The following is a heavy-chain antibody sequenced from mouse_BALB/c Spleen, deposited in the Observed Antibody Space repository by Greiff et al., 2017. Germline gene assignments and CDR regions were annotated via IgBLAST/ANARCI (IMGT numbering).Heavy chain of an antibody. CDR1: GFTFSSFG. J-gene: IGHJ2*01. CDR3: ARGNGNPHY. V-gene: IGHV5-17*02. CDR2: ISSGSSTI. D-gene: IGHD2-1*01. Sequence: EVMLVESGGGLVQPGGSRKLSCAASGFTFSSFGMHWVRQAPEKGLEWVAYISSGSSTIYYADTVTGRFTISRDNPKNTLFLQMTSLRSEDTAMYYCARGNGNPHYWGQGTTLTVSS.